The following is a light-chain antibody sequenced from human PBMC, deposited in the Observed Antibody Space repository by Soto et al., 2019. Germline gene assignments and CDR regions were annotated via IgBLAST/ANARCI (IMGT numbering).Light chain of an antibody. CDR3: QQYGSSPLIT. CDR2: GAS. J-gene: IGKJ5*01. V-gene: IGKV3-20*01. CDR1: QSVSSSY. Sequence: EIVLTQSPGTLSLSPEERATLSCRASQSVSSSYLAWYQQKPGQAPRLLIYGASSRATGILDRFSGSGSGTGFTLTISRLEPEDFAVYYCQQYGSSPLITFGQGTRLEIK.